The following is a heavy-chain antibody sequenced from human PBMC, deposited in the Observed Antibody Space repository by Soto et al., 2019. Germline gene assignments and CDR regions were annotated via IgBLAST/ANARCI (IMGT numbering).Heavy chain of an antibody. V-gene: IGHV3-21*01. Sequence: PGGSLRLSCAASGFTFSTYTMNWVRQAPGKGLEWVSSINGRSNYKYYADSVKGRFAISRDNAKNSLYLQMSSLRVEDTAVYYCVREDGVVGTTSAFDNWGQGALVTVS. D-gene: IGHD1-26*01. J-gene: IGHJ4*02. CDR1: GFTFSTYT. CDR3: VREDGVVGTTSAFDN. CDR2: INGRSNYK.